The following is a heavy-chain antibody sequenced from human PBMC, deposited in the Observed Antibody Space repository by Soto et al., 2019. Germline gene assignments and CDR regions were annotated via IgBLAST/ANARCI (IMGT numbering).Heavy chain of an antibody. CDR1: GFTFGYYA. Sequence: GGSLILSCTASGFTFGYYAMSWFRQAPGKGLEWVGFIRSKAYGGTTEYAASVKGRFTISRDDSKSIAYLQMNSLKTEDTAVYYCTRDQPTHCSGGSCYSRRSYNWFDPWGQGTLVTVSS. CDR2: IRSKAYGGTT. V-gene: IGHV3-49*03. CDR3: TRDQPTHCSGGSCYSRRSYNWFDP. J-gene: IGHJ5*02. D-gene: IGHD2-15*01.